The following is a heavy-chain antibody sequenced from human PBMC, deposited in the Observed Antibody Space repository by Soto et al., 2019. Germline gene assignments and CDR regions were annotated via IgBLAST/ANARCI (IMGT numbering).Heavy chain of an antibody. J-gene: IGHJ4*02. CDR1: GYTFTTYG. CDR3: ASDERVYCSGDNCEPYFDY. D-gene: IGHD2-15*01. Sequence: QVQLVQSGAEVKKPGASVKVSCKTSGYTFTTYGVSWVRQAPGLGLEWMGWISGYNGNTNSAPKFQGRVSMTTDTSTSTAYMELRRLRSDDTAVYYCASDERVYCSGDNCEPYFDYWGQGTLVTVSS. V-gene: IGHV1-18*01. CDR2: ISGYNGNT.